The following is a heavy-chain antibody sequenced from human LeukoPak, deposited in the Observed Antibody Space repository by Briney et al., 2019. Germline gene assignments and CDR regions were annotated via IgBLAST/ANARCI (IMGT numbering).Heavy chain of an antibody. CDR1: GYTFTGYY. D-gene: IGHD2-15*01. Sequence: GASVKFSCKASGYTFTGYYMHWVRQAPGQGLEWMGWINPNSGGTNYAQKVQGRVTMTRDTSISTAYMELSRLRSDDTSVYYCARVGCSGGSCLGRGVDYWGQGTLVTVSS. CDR3: ARVGCSGGSCLGRGVDY. CDR2: INPNSGGT. J-gene: IGHJ4*02. V-gene: IGHV1-2*02.